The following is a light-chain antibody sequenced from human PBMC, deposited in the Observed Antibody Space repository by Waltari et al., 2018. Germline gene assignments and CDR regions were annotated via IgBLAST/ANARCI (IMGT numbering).Light chain of an antibody. V-gene: IGLV1-40*01. Sequence: HSVLTQPPSVSGAPGQRVTISCTGSGSNIGAGYDVHWYQQLPRAAPKLLLLWCSTRPLGVPDRFFGSTSGTSASLTITGLQAEDEADYYCQSYDTSLSVVFGGGTKLTVL. J-gene: IGLJ3*02. CDR1: GSNIGAGYD. CDR3: QSYDTSLSVV. CDR2: WCS.